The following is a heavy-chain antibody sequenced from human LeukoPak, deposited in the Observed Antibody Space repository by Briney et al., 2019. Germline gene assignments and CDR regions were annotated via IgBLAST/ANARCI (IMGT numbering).Heavy chain of an antibody. CDR1: GYTFTGYY. CDR3: ARRAAMVYYYYYMDV. CDR2: INPNSGGT. J-gene: IGHJ6*03. Sequence: ASVKVSCKASGYTFTGYYMHWVRQDPGQGLEWMGWINPNSGGTNYAQKFQGRVTMTRDTSISTAYMELSRLRSDDTAVYYCARRAAMVYYYYYMDVWGKGTTVTISS. V-gene: IGHV1-2*02. D-gene: IGHD2-2*01.